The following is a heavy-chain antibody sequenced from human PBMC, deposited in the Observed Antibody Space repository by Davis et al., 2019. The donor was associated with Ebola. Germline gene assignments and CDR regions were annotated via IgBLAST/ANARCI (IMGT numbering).Heavy chain of an antibody. CDR2: ISAYNGNT. V-gene: IGHV1-18*01. J-gene: IGHJ4*02. D-gene: IGHD6-19*01. CDR1: GYTFTSYG. CDR3: ARTPIGVAVAGLHNDY. Sequence: ASVKVSCKASGYTFTSYGISWVRQAPGQGLEWMGWISAYNGNTNYAQKLQGRVTMTTDTSTSTAYMELRSLRSDDTAVYYCARTPIGVAVAGLHNDYWGQGTLVTVSS.